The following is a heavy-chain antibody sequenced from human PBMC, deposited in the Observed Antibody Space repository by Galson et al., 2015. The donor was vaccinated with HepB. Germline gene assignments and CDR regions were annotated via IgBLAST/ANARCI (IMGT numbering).Heavy chain of an antibody. Sequence: QSGAEVTKPGESLKISCKGSGYSFTSYWIGWVRQMPGKGLEWMGIIYPGDSDTRYSPSFQGQVTISADKSISTAYLQWSSLKASDTAMYYCARASTYYYGSGTPGPDAFDIWGQGTMVTVSS. J-gene: IGHJ3*02. V-gene: IGHV5-51*01. CDR1: GYSFTSYW. CDR2: IYPGDSDT. D-gene: IGHD3-10*01. CDR3: ARASTYYYGSGTPGPDAFDI.